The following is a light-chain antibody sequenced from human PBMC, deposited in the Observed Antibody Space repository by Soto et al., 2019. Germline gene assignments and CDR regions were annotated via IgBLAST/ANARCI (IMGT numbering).Light chain of an antibody. J-gene: IGKJ1*01. CDR1: QSIGRW. CDR3: QQYNDYSWT. CDR2: DAS. V-gene: IGKV1-5*01. Sequence: DIQMTQSPSTLSASVGDSVTITCRASQSIGRWLAWYQQKPGKGPKFLIFDASSLESGVPSRFSGSGSGTEFTLTISGLQPDDFATYYCQQYNDYSWTFGQGTKVDIK.